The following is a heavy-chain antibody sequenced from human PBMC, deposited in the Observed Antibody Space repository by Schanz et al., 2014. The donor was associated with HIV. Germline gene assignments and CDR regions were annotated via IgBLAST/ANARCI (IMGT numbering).Heavy chain of an antibody. CDR3: ARSPSYGMDV. Sequence: EVQLMESGGGLVQPGRSLRLSCAASGFTLEDYAMHWVRQVPGKGLEWVSGMSWNRRRIGYGDAVKGRFTISRDNAKNSLFLQMHSLRAEDTAVYYCARSPSYGMDVWGQGTTVTVSS. CDR1: GFTLEDYA. V-gene: IGHV3-9*01. J-gene: IGHJ6*02. CDR2: MSWNRRRI.